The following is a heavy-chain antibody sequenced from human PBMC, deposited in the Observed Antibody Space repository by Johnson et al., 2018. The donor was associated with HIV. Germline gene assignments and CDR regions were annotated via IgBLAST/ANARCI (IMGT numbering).Heavy chain of an antibody. J-gene: IGHJ3*02. Sequence: QVQLVESGGGLIQPGGSLRLSCAASGFTFSSYGMHWVRQAPGKGLEWVAVISYDGSNKYYADSVKGRFTISRDNSKNTLYLQMNSLRAEDTAVYYCAKCGDADAFDIWGQGTMVTVSS. CDR2: ISYDGSNK. D-gene: IGHD3-10*01. CDR3: AKCGDADAFDI. V-gene: IGHV3-30*18. CDR1: GFTFSSYG.